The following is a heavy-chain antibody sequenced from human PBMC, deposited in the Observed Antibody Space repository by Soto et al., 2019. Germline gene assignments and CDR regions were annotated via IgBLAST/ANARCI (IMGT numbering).Heavy chain of an antibody. J-gene: IGHJ4*02. V-gene: IGHV1-18*01. CDR1: GYSFSAYG. D-gene: IGHD3-22*01. Sequence: QVQLVQSGPEVKMPGASVKVSCKTSGYSFSAYGLAWLRQAPGQRPEWMGWVSTNNANTNSAQKFQGRVTMTTDTSTTTTYMELRSLRSDDTAVYYCARELNTESSAYYSFAYWGQGTLVTVSS. CDR3: ARELNTESSAYYSFAY. CDR2: VSTNNANT.